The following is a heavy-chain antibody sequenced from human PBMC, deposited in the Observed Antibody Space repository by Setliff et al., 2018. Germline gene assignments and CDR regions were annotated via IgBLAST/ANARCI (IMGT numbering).Heavy chain of an antibody. CDR1: GGSFSGYY. J-gene: IGHJ4*02. CDR3: ARPYYYDSSGYYYDC. D-gene: IGHD3-22*01. Sequence: PSETLSLTCAVYGGSFSGYYWTWIRQPPGKGLEWIGYLFYIGSTNYNPSLKSRVTISVDRSKNQFSLKLSSVTAADTAVYYCARPYYYDSSGYYYDCWGQGTLVTVSS. CDR2: LFYIGST. V-gene: IGHV4-59*12.